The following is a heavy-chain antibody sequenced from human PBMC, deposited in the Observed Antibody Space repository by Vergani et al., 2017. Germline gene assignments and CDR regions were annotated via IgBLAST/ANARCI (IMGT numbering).Heavy chain of an antibody. CDR1: GFTFSSCA. V-gene: IGHV3-30-3*01. Sequence: QVQLVESGGGVVQPGRSLRLSCAASGFTFSSCAMHWVRQAPGKGLEWVAGISYDGSNKYYADSVKGRFTISRDNSKNTLYLQMNSLRAEDTAVYYCARAIVVARTWCDPWGQGTLVTVSS. D-gene: IGHD2-15*01. CDR2: ISYDGSNK. J-gene: IGHJ5*02. CDR3: ARAIVVARTWCDP.